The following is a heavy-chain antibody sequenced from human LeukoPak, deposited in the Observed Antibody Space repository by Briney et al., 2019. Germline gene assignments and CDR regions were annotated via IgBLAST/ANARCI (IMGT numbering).Heavy chain of an antibody. J-gene: IGHJ4*02. Sequence: SETLSLTCTVSGGSISSGVYYWGWIRQAPGQGLEWIGTIPYSENTNNNPSLKSRVTISVDMSKNQLSLKLNSVTAADTAVCYCAREGGPYRPLDYSGQGTLVTVSS. CDR1: GGSISSGVYY. V-gene: IGHV4-39*02. CDR2: IPYSENT. CDR3: AREGGPYRPLDY.